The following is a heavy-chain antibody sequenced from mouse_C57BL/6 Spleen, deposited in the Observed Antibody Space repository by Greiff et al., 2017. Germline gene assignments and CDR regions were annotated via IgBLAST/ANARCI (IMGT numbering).Heavy chain of an antibody. J-gene: IGHJ3*01. Sequence: QVQLKQSGAELARPGASVKMSCKASGYTFTSYTMHWVKQRPGQGLEWIGYINPCSGYTKYNQKFKDKATLTADKSSSTAYMQLSSLTSEDAAVYYCASLDGYSSWFDYWGQGTLVTVSA. CDR2: INPCSGYT. D-gene: IGHD2-3*01. CDR3: ASLDGYSSWFDY. V-gene: IGHV1-4*01. CDR1: GYTFTSYT.